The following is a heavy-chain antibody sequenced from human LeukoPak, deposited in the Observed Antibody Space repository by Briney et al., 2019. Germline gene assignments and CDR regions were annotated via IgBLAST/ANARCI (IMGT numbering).Heavy chain of an antibody. J-gene: IGHJ4*02. CDR2: LDYSGST. Sequence: PSETLSLTCAVSGGSIGSYYWSWVRPPPGKGLEWIAYLDYSGSTRYNSSLESRLTISVDTSKNQFSLKLTSVTPADSAVYYCARLALGYCSGGTCPYYFDHWGQGTLVTVSS. D-gene: IGHD2-15*01. CDR1: GGSIGSYY. V-gene: IGHV4-59*01. CDR3: ARLALGYCSGGTCPYYFDH.